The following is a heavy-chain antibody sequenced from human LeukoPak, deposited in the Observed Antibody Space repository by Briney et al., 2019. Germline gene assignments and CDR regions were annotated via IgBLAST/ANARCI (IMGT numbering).Heavy chain of an antibody. CDR2: ISGSSRYI. V-gene: IGHV3-21*01. J-gene: IGHJ4*02. CDR1: GFTFGSYS. D-gene: IGHD2-21*02. CDR3: ARDRGDMTNVWAY. Sequence: GGSLRLSCEATGFTFGSYSMNWVRQAPGRGLEWVSSISGSSRYIYNADSVKGRFTISRDNAKNSVYLQMNSLRADDTAVYYCARDRGDMTNVWAYWGQGTLVTVSS.